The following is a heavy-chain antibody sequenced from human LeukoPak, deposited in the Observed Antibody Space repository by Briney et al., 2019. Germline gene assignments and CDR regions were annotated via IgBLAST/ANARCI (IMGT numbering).Heavy chain of an antibody. D-gene: IGHD3-22*01. J-gene: IGHJ4*02. CDR1: GFTFSSYW. CDR3: AKDPAPYYYDSSGYHPFDY. Sequence: GGSLRLSCAASGFTFSSYWMSWVRQAPGKGLEWVAVIWYDGSNKYYADSVKGRFTISRDNSKNTLYLQMNSLRAEDTAVYYCAKDPAPYYYDSSGYHPFDYWGQGTLVTVSS. CDR2: IWYDGSNK. V-gene: IGHV3-33*06.